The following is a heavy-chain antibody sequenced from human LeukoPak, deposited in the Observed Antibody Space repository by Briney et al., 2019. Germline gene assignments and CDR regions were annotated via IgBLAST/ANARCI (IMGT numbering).Heavy chain of an antibody. CDR3: YYYDSSGYSDFDY. Sequence: GGSLRLSCAASGFTFSSYAMSWVRQAPGKGLEWVSAISGSGGSTYYADSVKGQFTISRDNSKNTLYLQVNSLRAEDTAVYYPYYYDSSGYSDFDYWGQGTLVTVSS. J-gene: IGHJ4*02. V-gene: IGHV3-23*01. CDR2: ISGSGGST. CDR1: GFTFSSYA. D-gene: IGHD3-22*01.